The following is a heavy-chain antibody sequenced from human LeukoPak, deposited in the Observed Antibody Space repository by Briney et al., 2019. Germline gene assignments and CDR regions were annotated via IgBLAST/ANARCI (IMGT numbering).Heavy chain of an antibody. CDR2: IKRGSDGGTT. V-gene: IGHV3-15*01. Sequence: GGSLRLSCEASGFTFSGFWMNWVRQAPGKGLEWVGRIKRGSDGGTTEYAAPVKGRFIISRDDSRNTLYLEMASLQIEDTAVYYCTTDPSVLVVGYWGQGTLVTVSS. CDR1: GFTFSGFW. D-gene: IGHD2-15*01. J-gene: IGHJ4*02. CDR3: TTDPSVLVVGY.